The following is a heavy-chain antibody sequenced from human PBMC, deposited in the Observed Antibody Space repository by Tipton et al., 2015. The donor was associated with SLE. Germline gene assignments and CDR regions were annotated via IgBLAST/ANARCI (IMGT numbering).Heavy chain of an antibody. V-gene: IGHV4-38-2*02. CDR1: GYSISSGYY. Sequence: GLVKPSETLSLTCTVSGYSISSGYYWGWIRQPPGKGLEWIGSIYHSGSTYYNPPLKSRVTISVDTSKNQFSLKLSSVTAADTAVYYCAAVSSALWDFGYWGQGTLVTVSS. CDR2: IYHSGST. CDR3: AAVSSALWDFGY. D-gene: IGHD6-19*01. J-gene: IGHJ4*02.